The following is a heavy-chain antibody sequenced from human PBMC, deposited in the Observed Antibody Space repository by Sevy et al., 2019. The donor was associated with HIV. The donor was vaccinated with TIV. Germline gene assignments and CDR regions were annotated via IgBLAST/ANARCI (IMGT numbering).Heavy chain of an antibody. CDR1: GFTFSSYW. V-gene: IGHV3-7*03. CDR2: IKKDGSEK. D-gene: IGHD2-2*01. Sequence: GGSLRLSCAASGFTFSSYWMTWVRQAPGKGLEWVANIKKDGSEKYYVDSVKGRFTISRDNAKKSLYLQMNILRAEDTAVYYCARDCSSTSCLWGLDVWGQGTTVTVSS. CDR3: ARDCSSTSCLWGLDV. J-gene: IGHJ6*02.